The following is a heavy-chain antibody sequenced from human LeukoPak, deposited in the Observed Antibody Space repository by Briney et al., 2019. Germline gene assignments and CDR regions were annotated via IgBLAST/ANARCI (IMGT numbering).Heavy chain of an antibody. Sequence: SETLSLTCTVSGYSISSGYYWGWIRQPPGKGLEWIGSIYHSGSTYYNPSLKSRVTISVDTSKNQFSLKLSSATAADTAVYYCARDRGGSERAFDIWGQGTMVTVSS. V-gene: IGHV4-38-2*02. J-gene: IGHJ3*02. CDR1: GYSISSGYY. CDR3: ARDRGGSERAFDI. CDR2: IYHSGST. D-gene: IGHD1-26*01.